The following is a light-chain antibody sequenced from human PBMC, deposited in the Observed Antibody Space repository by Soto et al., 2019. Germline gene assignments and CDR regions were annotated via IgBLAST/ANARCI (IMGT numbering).Light chain of an antibody. J-gene: IGKJ5*01. Sequence: EIVLPQSPGTLSLSPGERSTLSCRASQSVSRSYLAWYQQKPGQAPRLLIYGASSRATGIPDRFSGSGSGTDFTLTISRLEPEDFAVYYCQQYGSSPPITFGKGKRLEIK. CDR1: QSVSRSY. V-gene: IGKV3-20*01. CDR2: GAS. CDR3: QQYGSSPPIT.